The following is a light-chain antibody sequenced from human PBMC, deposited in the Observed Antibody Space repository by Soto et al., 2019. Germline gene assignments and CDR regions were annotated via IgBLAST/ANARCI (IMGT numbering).Light chain of an antibody. V-gene: IGKV3-20*01. J-gene: IGKJ4*01. CDR1: QSVSSSY. Sequence: EIVLTQSPGTLSLSPGERATLSCRASQSVSSSYLAWYQQKPGQAPRLLIYGASSRATSIPDRFSGNGSGTDFTLTISRLEPEDFAVYYCQHYGDSLTFGGGTKVEIK. CDR3: QHYGDSLT. CDR2: GAS.